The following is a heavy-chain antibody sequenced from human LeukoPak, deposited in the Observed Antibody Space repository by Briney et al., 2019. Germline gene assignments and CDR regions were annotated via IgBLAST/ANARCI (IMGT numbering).Heavy chain of an antibody. Sequence: SETLSLTCAVYGGSFSGYYWSWIRQPPGKGLEWIGEINHSGSTNYNPSLKSRVTISVDTSKNQFPLKLSSVTAADTAVYYCARGSILVYYFDYWGQGTLVTVSS. J-gene: IGHJ4*02. V-gene: IGHV4-34*01. CDR2: INHSGST. CDR1: GGSFSGYY. CDR3: ARGSILVYYFDY.